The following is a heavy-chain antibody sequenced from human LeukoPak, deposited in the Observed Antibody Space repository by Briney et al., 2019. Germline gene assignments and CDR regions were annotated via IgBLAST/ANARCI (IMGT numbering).Heavy chain of an antibody. Sequence: GGSLRLSCAASGFTFSSYAMSWVRQAPGKGLEWVSAISGSGGSTYYADSVKGRFTISRDNSKNTLYLQMNSLRAEDTAVYYCAKENHLPEGRGRPYYDFWSGYSDYWGQGTLVTVSS. D-gene: IGHD3-3*01. J-gene: IGHJ4*02. CDR2: ISGSGGST. CDR3: AKENHLPEGRGRPYYDFWSGYSDY. V-gene: IGHV3-23*01. CDR1: GFTFSSYA.